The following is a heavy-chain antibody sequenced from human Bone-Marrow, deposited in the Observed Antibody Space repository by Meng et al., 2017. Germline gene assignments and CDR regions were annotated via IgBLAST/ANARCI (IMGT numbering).Heavy chain of an antibody. CDR1: GFTFSSYA. D-gene: IGHD2-15*01. Sequence: GESLKISCAASGFTFSSYAMHWVRQAPGKGLEWVAVISYDGSNKYYADSVKGRFTISRDNSKNTLYLQMNSLRAEDTAVYYCARDGPTPNDCSGGSCYPTYYYGMDVWGQGTTVTVSS. CDR2: ISYDGSNK. V-gene: IGHV3-30*04. CDR3: ARDGPTPNDCSGGSCYPTYYYGMDV. J-gene: IGHJ6*02.